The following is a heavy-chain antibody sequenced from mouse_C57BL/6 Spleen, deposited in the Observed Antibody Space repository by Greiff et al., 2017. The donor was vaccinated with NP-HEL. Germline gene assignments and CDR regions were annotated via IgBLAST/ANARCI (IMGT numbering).Heavy chain of an antibody. D-gene: IGHD6-1*01. CDR3: ARPSGFYYFDY. V-gene: IGHV1-26*01. Sequence: VQLQQSGPELVKPGASVKISCKASGYTFTDYYMNWVKQSHGKSLEWIGDINPNNGGTSYNQKFKGKATLTVDKSSSTAYMELRSLTSEDSAVYYCARPSGFYYFDYWGQGTTLTVSS. J-gene: IGHJ2*01. CDR1: GYTFTDYY. CDR2: INPNNGGT.